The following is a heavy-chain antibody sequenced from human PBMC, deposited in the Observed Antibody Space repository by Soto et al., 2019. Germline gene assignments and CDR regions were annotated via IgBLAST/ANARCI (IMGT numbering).Heavy chain of an antibody. CDR1: GGSISSSSYY. V-gene: IGHV4-39*01. CDR3: ARAVLQFLEWPQGFDP. D-gene: IGHD3-3*01. Sequence: KPSETLSLTCTVSGGSISSSSYYWGWIRQPPGKGLEWIGSIYYSGSTYYNPSLKSRVTISVDTSKNQFSLKLSSVTAADTAVYYCARAVLQFLEWPQGFDPWGQGTLVTVSS. J-gene: IGHJ5*02. CDR2: IYYSGST.